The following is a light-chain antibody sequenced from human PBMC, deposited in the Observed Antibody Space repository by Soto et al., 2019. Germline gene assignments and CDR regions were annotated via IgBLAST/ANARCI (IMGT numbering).Light chain of an antibody. CDR2: GAS. Sequence: EIVMTQSPGTLSLSPGETATLSCRASQSVSSNYVAWFHQKPGQAPRLLIYGASSRATGVPDRFSASGSGTDFTLTISRLEPEDFAVYHCQQYGRSPFTFGPGTKVDIK. CDR1: QSVSSNY. CDR3: QQYGRSPFT. J-gene: IGKJ3*01. V-gene: IGKV3-20*01.